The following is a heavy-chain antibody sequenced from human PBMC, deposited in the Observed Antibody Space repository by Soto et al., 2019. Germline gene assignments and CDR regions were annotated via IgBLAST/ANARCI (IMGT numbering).Heavy chain of an antibody. V-gene: IGHV4-30-4*01. CDR3: ARGLSSSASLDY. D-gene: IGHD6-6*01. CDR1: GGSISSGDYY. CDR2: IYYSGST. J-gene: IGHJ4*02. Sequence: KPSETLSLTCTVSGGSISSGDYYWSWIRQPPGKGLEWIGYIYYSGSTYYNPSLKSRVTISVDTSKNQFSLKLSSVTAADTAVYYCARGLSSSASLDYWGQGILVTVSS.